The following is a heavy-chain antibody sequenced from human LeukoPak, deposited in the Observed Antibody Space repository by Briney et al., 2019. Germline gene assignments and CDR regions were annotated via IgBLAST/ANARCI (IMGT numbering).Heavy chain of an antibody. V-gene: IGHV1-69*13. Sequence: SVKVSCKASGGTFSSDGITWVRQAPGQGLEWMGGIIPSFRKPDYAKKFQGRVTLTADESTSTAYMELSSLRSEDTAVYYCARESAAGTCDYWGQGTLVTVSS. CDR1: GGTFSSDG. CDR3: ARESAAGTCDY. CDR2: IIPSFRKP. J-gene: IGHJ4*02. D-gene: IGHD6-13*01.